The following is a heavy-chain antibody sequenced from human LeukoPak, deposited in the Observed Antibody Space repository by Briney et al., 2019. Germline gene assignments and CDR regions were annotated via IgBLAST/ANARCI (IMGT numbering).Heavy chain of an antibody. CDR2: IDPSTDRT. V-gene: IGHV1-46*01. Sequence: ASVKVSCKASGYTGTNNYMYWVRQAPGQGLEWMGMIDPSTDRTSYAQRFQGKVTMTRDTSTSTVYMELSSLRSEDTALYFCARSRRMDVWGQGTTVTVSS. CDR1: GYTGTNNY. J-gene: IGHJ6*02. CDR3: ARSRRMDV. D-gene: IGHD2-2*01.